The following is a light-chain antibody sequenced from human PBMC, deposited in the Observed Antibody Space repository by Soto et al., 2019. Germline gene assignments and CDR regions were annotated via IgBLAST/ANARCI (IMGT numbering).Light chain of an antibody. V-gene: IGKV3D-20*02. CDR1: QTVGSSF. Sequence: ESLLARAPGSLSFSSGGRPTLSWRASQTVGSSFLAWFQHKPGQAPRLLIYGASTRATGIPDRFSGSGSGTDFTLTISRLDPEDFAVYYCQQRSNWPLMAFGQGTRLEIK. J-gene: IGKJ5*01. CDR2: GAS. CDR3: QQRSNWPLMA.